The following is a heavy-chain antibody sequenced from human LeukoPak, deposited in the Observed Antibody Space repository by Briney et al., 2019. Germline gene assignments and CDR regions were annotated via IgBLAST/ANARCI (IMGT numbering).Heavy chain of an antibody. J-gene: IGHJ4*02. CDR3: ARYYDSSGYLYYFDY. CDR2: IKQDGSGK. V-gene: IGHV3-7*03. CDR1: GFTFSSYW. Sequence: GGSLRLSCAASGFTFSSYWMSWVRQAPGKGLEWVANIKQDGSGKYYVDSVKGRFTISRDNAKNSLYLQMNSLRAEDTAVYYCARYYDSSGYLYYFDYWGQGTLVTVSS. D-gene: IGHD3-22*01.